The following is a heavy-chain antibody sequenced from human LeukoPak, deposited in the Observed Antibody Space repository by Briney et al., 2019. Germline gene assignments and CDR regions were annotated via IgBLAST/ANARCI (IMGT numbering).Heavy chain of an antibody. J-gene: IGHJ4*02. V-gene: IGHV4-59*07. CDR1: GGSISSYY. CDR2: IYYSGST. Sequence: SDTLSLTCTVSGGSISSYYWSWIRQPPGKGLEWIGYIYYSGSTNYNPSLKSRVTISVDTSKNQFSLKLSSVAAADTAVYYCARGYCSSTSCYRQVGYWGQGTLVTVSS. D-gene: IGHD2-2*02. CDR3: ARGYCSSTSCYRQVGY.